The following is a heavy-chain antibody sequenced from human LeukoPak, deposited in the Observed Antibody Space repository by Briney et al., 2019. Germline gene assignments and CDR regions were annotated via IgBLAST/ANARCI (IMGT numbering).Heavy chain of an antibody. D-gene: IGHD3-22*01. CDR2: ISSSSSYI. Sequence: GGSLRLSCAASGFTFSSYEMNWVRQAPGKGLEWVSSISSSSSYIHYAESVKGRFSISRDNAKNSLYLQMNSLRAEDTAVYYCARDRNYDGSVYYEDDYFDYWGQGTLVTVSS. J-gene: IGHJ4*02. V-gene: IGHV3-21*01. CDR1: GFTFSSYE. CDR3: ARDRNYDGSVYYEDDYFDY.